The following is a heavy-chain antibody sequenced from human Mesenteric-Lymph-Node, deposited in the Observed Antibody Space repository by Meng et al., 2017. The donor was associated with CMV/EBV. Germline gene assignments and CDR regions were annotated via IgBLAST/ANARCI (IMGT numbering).Heavy chain of an antibody. CDR2: IRDNGGST. Sequence: GESLKISCVASGFTFSSYAMHWVRQAPGKGLEYVSLIRDNGGSTYYADSVKGRFTISRDNAENSLYLQMNSLRAEDTAVYYCLARYSTGDYWGQGTLVTVSS. V-gene: IGHV3-64*02. CDR1: GFTFSSYA. D-gene: IGHD4-11*01. J-gene: IGHJ4*02. CDR3: LARYSTGDY.